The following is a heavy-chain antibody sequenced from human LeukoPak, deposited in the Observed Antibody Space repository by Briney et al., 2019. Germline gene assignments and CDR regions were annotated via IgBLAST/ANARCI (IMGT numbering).Heavy chain of an antibody. CDR3: ARGPWFGELTDAFDI. J-gene: IGHJ3*02. CDR1: GYTFTAYY. Sequence: ASVKVSCKASGYTFTAYYMHWVRQAPGQGLEWMGWINPKSGGTNYPQKFQGRVTMTRDTSISTAYMELSKLISDDTGVYYCARGPWFGELTDAFDIWGQGTMVTVSS. CDR2: INPKSGGT. D-gene: IGHD3-10*01. V-gene: IGHV1-2*02.